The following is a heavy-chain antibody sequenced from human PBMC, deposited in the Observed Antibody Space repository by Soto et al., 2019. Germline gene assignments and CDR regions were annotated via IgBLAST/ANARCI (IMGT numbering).Heavy chain of an antibody. J-gene: IGHJ4*02. CDR1: GGTFSSYA. V-gene: IGHV1-69*13. CDR2: IIPIFGTA. D-gene: IGHD5-12*01. CDR3: AHSGYQTGFDY. Sequence: GASVKVSCKASGGTFSSYAISWVRQAPGQGLEWMGGIIPIFGTANYAQKFQGRVTITADESTSTAYMELSSLRSEDTAVYYCAHSGYQTGFDYWGQGTLVTVSS.